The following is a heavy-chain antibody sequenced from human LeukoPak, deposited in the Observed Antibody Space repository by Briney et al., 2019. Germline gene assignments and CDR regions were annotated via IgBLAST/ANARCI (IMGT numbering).Heavy chain of an antibody. CDR3: ARVDFWSGNDY. CDR1: GGSISSGGYY. D-gene: IGHD3-3*01. J-gene: IGHJ4*02. Sequence: SETLSLTCTVSGGSISSGGYYWSWIRQHPGKGLEWIGYIYYSGSTYYNPSPKSRVTISVDTSKNQFSLKLSSVTAADTAVYYCARVDFWSGNDYWGQGTLVTVSS. CDR2: IYYSGST. V-gene: IGHV4-31*03.